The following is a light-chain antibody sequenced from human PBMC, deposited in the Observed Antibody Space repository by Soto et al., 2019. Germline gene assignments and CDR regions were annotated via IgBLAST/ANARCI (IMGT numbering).Light chain of an antibody. CDR2: DVN. CDR3: CSSAGRYPVV. CDR1: SSDIGDYDY. Sequence: QSALTQPRSVSGSPGQSVTISCTGTSSDIGDYDYVSWYQQHPGKVPKLMIYDVNKRPSGVPDRFSGSKSVNTSSLTISGLQAEDEADYYCCSSAGRYPVVFGGGTKLTVL. J-gene: IGLJ2*01. V-gene: IGLV2-11*01.